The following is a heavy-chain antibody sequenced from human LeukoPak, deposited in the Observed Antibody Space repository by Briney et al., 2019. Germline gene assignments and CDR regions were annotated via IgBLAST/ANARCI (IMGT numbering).Heavy chain of an antibody. V-gene: IGHV4-61*05. D-gene: IGHD6-19*01. CDR3: ARVTGIAVAGTYY. Sequence: SETLSLTCTVSGGSISSSSYYWGWIRQPPGKGLEWIGYIYYSGSTNYNPSLKSRVTISVDTSKNQFSLKLSSVTAADTAVYYCARVTGIAVAGTYYWGQGTLVTVSS. J-gene: IGHJ4*02. CDR1: GGSISSSSYY. CDR2: IYYSGST.